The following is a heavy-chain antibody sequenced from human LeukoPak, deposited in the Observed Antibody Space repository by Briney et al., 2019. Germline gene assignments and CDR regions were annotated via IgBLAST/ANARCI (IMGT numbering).Heavy chain of an antibody. Sequence: GGSLTLSCAASGFTFGSFGMNWVRQAPGRGLEWVSYISSSGNAIYYADSVRGRFTVSRDNTKNSLYLQMNSLRVEDTAVYYCAGEGSGWLPNYWGQGTLVTVSS. D-gene: IGHD6-19*01. CDR3: AGEGSGWLPNY. CDR2: ISSSGNAI. V-gene: IGHV3-48*04. J-gene: IGHJ4*02. CDR1: GFTFGSFG.